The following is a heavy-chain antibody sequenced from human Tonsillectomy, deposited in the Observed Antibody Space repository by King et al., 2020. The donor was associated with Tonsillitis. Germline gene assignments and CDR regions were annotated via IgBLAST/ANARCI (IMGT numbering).Heavy chain of an antibody. D-gene: IGHD3-10*01. V-gene: IGHV3-11*01. CDR3: AKNTAGSRVNWFDP. CDR1: GFTFSDYY. J-gene: IGHJ5*02. Sequence: VQLVESGGGLVKPGGSLRLSCAASGFTFSDYYMNWIRQAPGKGLEWVSYISSSGSTIYYADSVKGRFTISRDNPKNSLYLQMNSLRAEDTAVYYCAKNTAGSRVNWFDPWGQGTLVTVSS. CDR2: ISSSGSTI.